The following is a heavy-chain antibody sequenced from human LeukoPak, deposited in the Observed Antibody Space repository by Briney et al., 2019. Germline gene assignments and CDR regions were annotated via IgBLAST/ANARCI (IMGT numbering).Heavy chain of an antibody. CDR3: AKAGDSSGWYIPAYFDY. CDR1: GFTFSSYA. D-gene: IGHD6-19*01. CDR2: ISGSGGST. Sequence: PGGSLRLSCAASGFTFSSYAMSWVRQAPGKGLEWVSAISGSGGSTYYADSVKGRFTISRDNSKNMLYLQMNSLRAEDTAVYYCAKAGDSSGWYIPAYFDYWGQGTLVTVSS. V-gene: IGHV3-23*01. J-gene: IGHJ4*02.